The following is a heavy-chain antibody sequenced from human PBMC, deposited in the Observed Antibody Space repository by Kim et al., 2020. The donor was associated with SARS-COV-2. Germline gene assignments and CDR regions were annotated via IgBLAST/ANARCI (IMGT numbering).Heavy chain of an antibody. CDR2: ISSSSSYR. J-gene: IGHJ4*02. Sequence: GGSLRLSCAASGFTFNSYTMNWVRQAPGKGLEWVSSISSSSSYRYYADSVKGRFTISRDNARNSLYLQMNSLGAEDTAVYYCASDYFGSNTMGYWGQGTLVTVSS. D-gene: IGHD3-10*01. CDR1: GFTFNSYT. CDR3: ASDYFGSNTMGY. V-gene: IGHV3-21*01.